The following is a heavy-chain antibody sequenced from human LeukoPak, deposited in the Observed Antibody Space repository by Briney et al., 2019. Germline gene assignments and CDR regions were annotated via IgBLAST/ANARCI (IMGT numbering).Heavy chain of an antibody. J-gene: IGHJ4*02. CDR3: AKDQGSSSWYPLGFDY. CDR1: GFTFSDFA. D-gene: IGHD6-13*01. V-gene: IGHV3-23*01. CDR2: ISGNSGST. Sequence: GGSLRLSCAASGFTFSDFAMTWVRQAQGKGLEWVSTISGNSGSTYYADSVKGRFTISRDNSKNTLYLQMNSLRAEDTAVYYCAKDQGSSSWYPLGFDYWGQGTLVTVSS.